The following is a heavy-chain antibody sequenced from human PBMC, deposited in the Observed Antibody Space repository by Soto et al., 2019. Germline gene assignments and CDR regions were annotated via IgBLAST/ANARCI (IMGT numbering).Heavy chain of an antibody. J-gene: IGHJ3*02. CDR2: ITTSSTTT. V-gene: IGHV3-48*02. Sequence: GGSLRLSCAASGFTFSIHTMNWVRQAPGKGLEFISYITTSSTTTYYAVSVKGRFTISRDNAKNSLYLQMNSLRDEDTAVYYCARGSRYHDSSGSLLEAFDIWGRGTVVTVSS. CDR1: GFTFSIHT. D-gene: IGHD3-22*01. CDR3: ARGSRYHDSSGSLLEAFDI.